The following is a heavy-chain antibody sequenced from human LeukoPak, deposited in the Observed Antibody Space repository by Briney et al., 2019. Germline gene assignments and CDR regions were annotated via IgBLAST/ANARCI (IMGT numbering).Heavy chain of an antibody. CDR1: GFTFSSYS. J-gene: IGHJ3*02. Sequence: PGGSLRLSCAASGFTFSSYSMNWVRQAPGKGLEWVSSISSSSSYIYYADSVKGRFTISRDNAKNSLYLQMNSLRAEDTAVYYCARDPHYYDSSGGFDIWGQGTMATVSS. V-gene: IGHV3-21*01. D-gene: IGHD3-22*01. CDR2: ISSSSSYI. CDR3: ARDPHYYDSSGGFDI.